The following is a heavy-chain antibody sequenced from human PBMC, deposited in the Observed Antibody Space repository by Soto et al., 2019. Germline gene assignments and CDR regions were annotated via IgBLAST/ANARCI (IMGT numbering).Heavy chain of an antibody. CDR2: IYYSGST. CDR3: ARDLRLKVTTLDYWYFDL. D-gene: IGHD4-17*01. Sequence: QVQLQESGPGLVKPSETLSLTCTVSGGSISSYYWSWIRQPPGKGPEWIGYIYYSGSTNYNPSLKSRVTISVDTSKNQFSLKLSSVTAADTAVYYCARDLRLKVTTLDYWYFDLWGRGTLVTVSS. CDR1: GGSISSYY. V-gene: IGHV4-59*01. J-gene: IGHJ2*01.